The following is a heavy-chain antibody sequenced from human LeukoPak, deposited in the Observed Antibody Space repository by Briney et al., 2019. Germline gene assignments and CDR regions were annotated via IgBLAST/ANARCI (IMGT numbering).Heavy chain of an antibody. CDR2: IKQDGSEV. J-gene: IGHJ6*03. CDR1: GFSFTEYW. Sequence: PGGSLRLSCAASGFSFTEYWMTWVRQAPGQRLEWVANIKQDGSEVYYVDSVKGRFTISRDNAQNSLYLQMNSLGVEDTAVYFCAREAYCGGPSCFGVSCMDVWGEGTTVTVSS. CDR3: AREAYCGGPSCFGVSCMDV. D-gene: IGHD2-21*01. V-gene: IGHV3-7*01.